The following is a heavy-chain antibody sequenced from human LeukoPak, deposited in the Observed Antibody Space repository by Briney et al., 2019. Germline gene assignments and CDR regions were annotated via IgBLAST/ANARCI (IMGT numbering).Heavy chain of an antibody. Sequence: ASVKVSCKASGYTFTSYYMHWVRQAPGQGLEWMGIINPSGGSTSYAQKFQGRVTMTRDMSTSTDYMELSSLRSEDTAVYYCVQFELDYWGQGTLVTVSS. CDR3: VQFELDY. V-gene: IGHV1-46*01. CDR2: INPSGGST. D-gene: IGHD1-7*01. CDR1: GYTFTSYY. J-gene: IGHJ4*02.